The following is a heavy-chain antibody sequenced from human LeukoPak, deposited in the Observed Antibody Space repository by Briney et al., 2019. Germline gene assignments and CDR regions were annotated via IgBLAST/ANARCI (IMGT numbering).Heavy chain of an antibody. D-gene: IGHD2-21*02. Sequence: PGGSLRLSCAASGFTFSDYNMRWIRQAPGKGLEWVANIKQDGSEKYYVDSVKGRFTISRDNAKNSLYLQMNSLRAEDTAVYYCASTPYCGGDCYSYYYYYYMDVWGKGTTVTVSS. CDR2: IKQDGSEK. CDR3: ASTPYCGGDCYSYYYYYYMDV. V-gene: IGHV3-7*01. CDR1: GFTFSDYN. J-gene: IGHJ6*03.